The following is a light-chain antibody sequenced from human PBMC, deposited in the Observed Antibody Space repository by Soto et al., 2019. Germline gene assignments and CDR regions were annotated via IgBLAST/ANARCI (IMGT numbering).Light chain of an antibody. Sequence: QSALTQPASVSGSPGQSITISCTGTSSDVGGYNYVSWYQQHPGKAPKLMIYDVSNRPSGVSNRFSGSKSASTASLTISGLQAEDEADYYCSSHTSRSTSYVFGTGTKVTVL. J-gene: IGLJ1*01. CDR1: SSDVGGYNY. CDR3: SSHTSRSTSYV. V-gene: IGLV2-14*01. CDR2: DVS.